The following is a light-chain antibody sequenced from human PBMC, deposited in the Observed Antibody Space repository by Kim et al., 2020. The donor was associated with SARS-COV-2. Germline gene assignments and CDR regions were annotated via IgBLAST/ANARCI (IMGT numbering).Light chain of an antibody. Sequence: IVLTQSPGTLSLSPGERATLSCRASQSVNRNYLAWYQQKAGQAPGLLIYGASSRATGIPDRFSGSGSGTDFTLTISRLEPEDFAVYYCQQYVSSHTFGGGTKVEIK. CDR2: GAS. V-gene: IGKV3-20*01. CDR3: QQYVSSHT. J-gene: IGKJ4*01. CDR1: QSVNRNY.